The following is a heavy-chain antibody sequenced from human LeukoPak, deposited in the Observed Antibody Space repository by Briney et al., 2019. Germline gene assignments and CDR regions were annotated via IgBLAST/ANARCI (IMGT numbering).Heavy chain of an antibody. D-gene: IGHD2-15*01. V-gene: IGHV4-59*01. CDR1: GGSISSYY. CDR3: ARTPPYCSGGSCYPVIYYYGMGV. Sequence: SETLSLTCTVSGGSISSYYWSWVRQPPGKGLEWVGYIYYSGSTNYNPSLKRRVTISVETSKKQFALKLSSVTAADTAVYYCARTPPYCSGGSCYPVIYYYGMGVWGKGTTVTVSS. J-gene: IGHJ6*04. CDR2: IYYSGST.